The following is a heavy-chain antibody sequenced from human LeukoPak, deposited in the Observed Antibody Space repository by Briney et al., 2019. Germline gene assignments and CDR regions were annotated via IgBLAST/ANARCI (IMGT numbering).Heavy chain of an antibody. CDR2: ISAYNGNT. J-gene: IGHJ4*02. V-gene: IGHV1-18*01. CDR1: GYTFTSYG. D-gene: IGHD3-22*01. CDR3: ARDSVKIHYSDSSGYRSDPFDY. Sequence: GASVKVSCKASGYTFTSYGISWVRQAPGQGLEWMGWISAYNGNTNYAQKLQGRVTMTTDTSTSTAYMELRSLRSDDTAVYYCARDSVKIHYSDSSGYRSDPFDYWGQGTLVTVSS.